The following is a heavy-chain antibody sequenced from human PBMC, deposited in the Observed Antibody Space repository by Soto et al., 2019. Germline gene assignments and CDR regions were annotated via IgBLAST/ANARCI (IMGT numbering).Heavy chain of an antibody. V-gene: IGHV1-3*01. CDR1: GYTFTTSA. CDR2: VDGNNGHT. J-gene: IGHJ4*02. CDR3: ARDPNAYFIW. Sequence: GASVKVSCKASGYTFTTSAIHWVRQAPGQGLEWMGWVDGNNGHTSYSQNFQGRVTLTRDTSASTAYMELNSLTSEDTAVYYCARDPNAYFIWWGQGTPVTVSS. D-gene: IGHD3-16*01.